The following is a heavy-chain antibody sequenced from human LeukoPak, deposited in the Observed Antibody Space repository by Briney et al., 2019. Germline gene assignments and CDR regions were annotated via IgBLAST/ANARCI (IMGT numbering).Heavy chain of an antibody. CDR1: GFTFDDYA. J-gene: IGHJ4*02. D-gene: IGHD6-19*01. CDR2: ISWNSGSI. Sequence: PGGSLRLSCAASGFTFDDYATHWVRHAPGKGLEWVSGISWNSGSIGYADSVKGRLTISRDNAKNSLYLQMNSLRAEDTALYYCAKDVAVAGTGLLDYWGQGTLVTVSS. V-gene: IGHV3-9*01. CDR3: AKDVAVAGTGLLDY.